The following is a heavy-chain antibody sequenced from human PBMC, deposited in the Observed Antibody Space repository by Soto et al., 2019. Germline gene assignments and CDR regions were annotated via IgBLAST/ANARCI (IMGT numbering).Heavy chain of an antibody. V-gene: IGHV3-30*03. J-gene: IGHJ6*02. Sequence: PGGSLRLSCGGSGFTFGNYGLHWGRRAPGKGLEWVAFITHDGSDEYYADSVKGRFTISRDNSRKTLYLQMNSLGGEDTAVYYCARDYYRFNSGYGFSMDVWGQGTTVTVSS. D-gene: IGHD5-12*01. CDR1: GFTFGNYG. CDR2: ITHDGSDE. CDR3: ARDYYRFNSGYGFSMDV.